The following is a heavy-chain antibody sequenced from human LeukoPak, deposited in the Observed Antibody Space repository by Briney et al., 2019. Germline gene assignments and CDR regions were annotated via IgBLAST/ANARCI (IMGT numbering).Heavy chain of an antibody. J-gene: IGHJ4*02. D-gene: IGHD2-21*02. CDR1: GFTFSNAW. V-gene: IGHV3-15*01. CDR2: IKSKTDGGTT. Sequence: PGGSLRLSCAASGFTFSNAWMSWVRQAPGKGLEWVGRIKSKTDGGTTDYAAPVKGRFTISRDDSKNTLYLQMNSLTTEDTAVYYCTTEEGGDDSWGYYFDYWGQGTLVTVSS. CDR3: TTEEGGDDSWGYYFDY.